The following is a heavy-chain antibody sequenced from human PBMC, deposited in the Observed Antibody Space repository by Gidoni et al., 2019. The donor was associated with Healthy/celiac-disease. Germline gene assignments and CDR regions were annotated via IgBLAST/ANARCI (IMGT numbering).Heavy chain of an antibody. J-gene: IGHJ3*02. D-gene: IGHD6-13*01. CDR2: IYSGAST. CDR3: ARARIAASAFDI. Sequence: EVQLVESGGGWSQPGGSLRLACAASGCTGSSNYMSWVRQAPGKGLAWVSFIYSGASTYYADSVTGRFTISRDNSKNTLYLHMNSLRAEATAVYSCARARIAASAFDILGQGTMVTVSS. V-gene: IGHV3-53*01. CDR1: GCTGSSNY.